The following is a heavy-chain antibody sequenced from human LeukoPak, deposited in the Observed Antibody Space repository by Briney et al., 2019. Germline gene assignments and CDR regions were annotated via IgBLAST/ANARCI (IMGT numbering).Heavy chain of an antibody. D-gene: IGHD3-22*01. CDR1: GGSISSGDYY. CDR3: ARRDYYDSGGAFDI. J-gene: IGHJ3*02. V-gene: IGHV4-61*08. CDR2: IYYSGST. Sequence: SETLSLTCTVSGGSISSGDYYWSWIRQPPGKGLEWIGYIYYSGSTYYNPSLKSRVTISVDTSKNQFSLKLSSVTAADTAVYYCARRDYYDSGGAFDIWGQGTMVTVSS.